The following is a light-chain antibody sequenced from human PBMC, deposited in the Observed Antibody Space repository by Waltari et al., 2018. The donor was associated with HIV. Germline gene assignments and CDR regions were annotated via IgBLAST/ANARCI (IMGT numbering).Light chain of an antibody. CDR1: SYNIGNNY. V-gene: IGLV1-51*01. CDR2: EHN. J-gene: IGLJ3*02. Sequence: QSVLTQPPSVYAAPGQRVTISCSGSSYNIGNNYVSWYQHLPGAAPKLLIYEHNNRPSGIPDRFSGSKSGTSATLVITGLQTGDEADYYCGTWDSSLSAVFGGGTKLTVL. CDR3: GTWDSSLSAV.